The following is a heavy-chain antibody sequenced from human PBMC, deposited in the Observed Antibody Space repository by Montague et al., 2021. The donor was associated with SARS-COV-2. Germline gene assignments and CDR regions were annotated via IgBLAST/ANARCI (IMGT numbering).Heavy chain of an antibody. CDR3: ARGSYGPGAFDI. V-gene: IGHV4-59*01. D-gene: IGHD5-18*01. CDR2: IYYSGST. J-gene: IGHJ3*02. Sequence: SETLSLTCTVSGGSISSYYWSWIRQPPGKGLEWIGYIYYSGSTNYNPPLKSRVTISLDTSKNQFSLKLNSVTAADTAVYYCARGSYGPGAFDIWGQGTMVTVSS. CDR1: GGSISSYY.